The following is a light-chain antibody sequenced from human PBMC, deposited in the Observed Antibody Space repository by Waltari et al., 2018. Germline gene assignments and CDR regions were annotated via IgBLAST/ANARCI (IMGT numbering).Light chain of an antibody. CDR3: MIWHSSAWV. Sequence: QAVLTQPSSLSASPGASASLTCTFRSGINVGMYRIYWYQQKPGSPPQYLLRYKSDSDNQQGSGVPSHFSGSKDASANAGILLISGLQSEDEADYYCMIWHSSAWVFGGGTKLTVL. CDR2: YKSDSDN. CDR1: SGINVGMYR. J-gene: IGLJ3*02. V-gene: IGLV5-45*02.